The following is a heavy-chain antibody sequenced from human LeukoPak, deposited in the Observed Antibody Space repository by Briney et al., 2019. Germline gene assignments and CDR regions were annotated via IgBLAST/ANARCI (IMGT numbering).Heavy chain of an antibody. Sequence: SETLSLTCTVSGGYISSSSYYWGWIRQPPGKGLEWIGSIYYSGSTYYNPSLKSRVTISVDTSKNQFSLKLSSVTAADTAVYYCAGGGTTVTYVYWGQGTLVTVSS. D-gene: IGHD4-17*01. CDR2: IYYSGST. V-gene: IGHV4-39*07. J-gene: IGHJ4*02. CDR1: GGYISSSSYY. CDR3: AGGGTTVTYVY.